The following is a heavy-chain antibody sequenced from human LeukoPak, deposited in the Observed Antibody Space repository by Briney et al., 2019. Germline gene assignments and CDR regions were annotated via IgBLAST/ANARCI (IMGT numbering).Heavy chain of an antibody. CDR1: GFRFSSYA. CDR2: ISGSGVST. D-gene: IGHD3-9*01. Sequence: GGSLRLSCAASGFRFSSYAMSWVRQAPGKGLEWVSAISGSGVSTYYADSVKGRFTVSRDNSKNTLYLQMNSLRAEDTAVYYCAKPSRLRYFDWLLPPIGYWGQGTLVTVSS. V-gene: IGHV3-23*01. CDR3: AKPSRLRYFDWLLPPIGY. J-gene: IGHJ4*02.